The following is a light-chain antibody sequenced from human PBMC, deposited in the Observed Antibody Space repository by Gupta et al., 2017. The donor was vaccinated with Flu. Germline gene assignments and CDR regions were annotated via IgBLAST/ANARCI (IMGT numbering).Light chain of an antibody. Sequence: QSVLTLPPSVSAAPGQKVTISCSGSNSNIGNNYVSWYQQLPGTAPKLLIYENNKRPSGIPDRFSGSKSDTSATLGITGLQTGDEADYYCGTWDTSLSAYVFGTGTKVTVL. CDR1: NSNIGNNY. CDR2: ENN. J-gene: IGLJ1*01. V-gene: IGLV1-51*02. CDR3: GTWDTSLSAYV.